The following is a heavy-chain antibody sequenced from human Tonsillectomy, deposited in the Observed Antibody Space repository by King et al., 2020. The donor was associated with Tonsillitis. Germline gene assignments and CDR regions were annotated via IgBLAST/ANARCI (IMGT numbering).Heavy chain of an antibody. Sequence: VQLVESGGGLVKPGESLRVSCAGTGFTFTGYTFTWVRQAPGKGLEYVSSISSSSSLIYYADSVKGRFTITRDNAENSLYLQMNSLRAEDKAVYYSVGGDLRNYWGQGTLVTVSS. CDR1: GFTFTGYT. D-gene: IGHD3-16*01. CDR2: ISSSSSLI. V-gene: IGHV3-21*01. J-gene: IGHJ4*02. CDR3: VGGDLRNY.